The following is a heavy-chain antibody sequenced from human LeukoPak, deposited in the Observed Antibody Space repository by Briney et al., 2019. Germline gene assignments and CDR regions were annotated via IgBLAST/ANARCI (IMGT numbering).Heavy chain of an antibody. J-gene: IGHJ4*02. Sequence: GGSLRLSCAGSGFTFSSFSMNWVRQAPGKGLEWVSSISPGSDYIYYADSVKGRFTISRDNAKNSLFLQMNSLRAEDTAVYYCARGSYGDYDYWGQGTLVTVSS. D-gene: IGHD4-17*01. CDR2: ISPGSDYI. CDR3: ARGSYGDYDY. CDR1: GFTFSSFS. V-gene: IGHV3-21*01.